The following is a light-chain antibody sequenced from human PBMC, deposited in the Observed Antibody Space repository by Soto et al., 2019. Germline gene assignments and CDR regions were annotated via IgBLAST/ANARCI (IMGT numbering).Light chain of an antibody. V-gene: IGLV2-8*01. Sequence: SVLSEPRSASGSPGQSVAIFCNGTSSDVGGYNYVSWYQQHPGKAPKLMIYEVNKRPSGVPDRFSGSKSGNTASLTVSGLQAEDEADYYCSSYAGSSNVFGTGTKVTVL. CDR3: SSYAGSSNV. CDR1: SSDVGGYNY. J-gene: IGLJ1*01. CDR2: EVN.